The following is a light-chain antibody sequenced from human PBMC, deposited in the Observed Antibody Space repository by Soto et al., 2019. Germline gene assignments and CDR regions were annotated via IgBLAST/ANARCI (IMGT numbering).Light chain of an antibody. CDR2: DAS. J-gene: IGKJ1*01. CDR3: QEYNSYSGT. Sequence: DIQMTQSPSTLSASVGDRVTITCRASQSLGIWLAWHQQKPGKAPKLLIYDASTLKSGVPSRFSGSGSGTEFTLTISSLQPDDFATYYCQEYNSYSGTFGQGTKVEVK. CDR1: QSLGIW. V-gene: IGKV1-5*01.